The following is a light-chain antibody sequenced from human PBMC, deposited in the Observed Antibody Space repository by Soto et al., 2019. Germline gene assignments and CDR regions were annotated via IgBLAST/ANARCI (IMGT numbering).Light chain of an antibody. V-gene: IGLV2-14*02. CDR1: GSVVGSYNL. CDR2: EDT. J-gene: IGLJ1*01. Sequence: QSVLTQSASVSGSPGQSITISCTGTGSVVGSYNLVSWYQQVPGKAPKLMVYEDTKRPSGVSNRFSGSKSGNSASLTISGLQAEDEADYYCCSYTNINTRACVFGTGTKLTVL. CDR3: CSYTNINTRACV.